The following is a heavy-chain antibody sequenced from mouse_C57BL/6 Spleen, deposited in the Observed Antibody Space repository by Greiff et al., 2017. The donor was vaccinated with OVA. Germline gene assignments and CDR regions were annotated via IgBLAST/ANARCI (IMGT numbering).Heavy chain of an antibody. CDR2: ISNGGGST. J-gene: IGHJ4*01. Sequence: EVKLVESGGGLVQPGGSLKLSCAASGFTFSDYYMYWVRQTPEKRLEWVAYISNGGGSTYYPDTVKGRFTISRDNAKNTLYLQMSRLKAEDTAMYYCARRAMDYWGQGTSVTVSS. V-gene: IGHV5-12*01. CDR1: GFTFSDYY. CDR3: ARRAMDY.